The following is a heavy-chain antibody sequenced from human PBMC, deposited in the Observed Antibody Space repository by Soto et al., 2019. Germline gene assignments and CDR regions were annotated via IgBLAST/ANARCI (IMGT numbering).Heavy chain of an antibody. D-gene: IGHD5-12*01. J-gene: IGHJ3*02. CDR3: ARSLGYSGYDTYPHEHAFDI. CDR2: IYYSGST. V-gene: IGHV4-31*03. Sequence: SETLSLTCTVSGGSISSGGYYWSWIRQHPGKGLEWIGYIYYSGSTYYNPSLKSRVTISVDTSKNQFSLKLSSVTAADTAVYYCARSLGYSGYDTYPHEHAFDIWGQGTMVTVSS. CDR1: GGSISSGGYY.